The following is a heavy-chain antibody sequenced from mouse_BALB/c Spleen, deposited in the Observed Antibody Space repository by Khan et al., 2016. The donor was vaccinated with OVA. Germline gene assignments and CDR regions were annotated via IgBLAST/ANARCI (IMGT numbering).Heavy chain of an antibody. CDR2: VSTGGHYT. CDR3: ARLAYFYDSEGFAY. Sequence: EVELVESGGDVVKPGGSLKLSCAASGFTFSTYGMSWVRQTPDKRLEWVATVSTGGHYTYYPDTVKGRFTISRDNAKDTLYLQMSSVKSEDTAMFYCARLAYFYDSEGFAYWGQGTLVTVSA. D-gene: IGHD1-1*01. CDR1: GFTFSTYG. V-gene: IGHV5-6*01. J-gene: IGHJ3*01.